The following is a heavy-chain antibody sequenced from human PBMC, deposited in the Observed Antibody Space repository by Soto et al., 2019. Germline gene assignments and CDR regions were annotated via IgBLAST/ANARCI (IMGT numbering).Heavy chain of an antibody. CDR2: INGDGITT. D-gene: IGHD3-22*01. J-gene: IGHJ4*02. V-gene: IGHV3-74*01. CDR3: ARTYYYDSSADY. CDR1: GFTFGSYW. Sequence: PGGSLRLSCAASGFTFGSYWMHWVRQAPGKGLVWVSRINGDGITTNYADSVKGRFTISRDNAKNTLYLQMNSLRAEDTAVYYCARTYYYDSSADYWGQGTLVTVSS.